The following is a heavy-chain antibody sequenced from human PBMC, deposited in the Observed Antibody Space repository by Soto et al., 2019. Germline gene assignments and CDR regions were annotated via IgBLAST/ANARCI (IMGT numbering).Heavy chain of an antibody. J-gene: IGHJ4*02. CDR1: GGSISSGDYY. CDR2: IYYSGST. Sequence: SETLSLTCTVSGGSISSGDYYWSWIRQPPGKGLEWIGYIYYSGSTYYNPSLKSRVTISVDTSKNQFSLKLSSVTAADTAVYYCARADHLTTVTTGVSRWGQGTLVTVSS. D-gene: IGHD4-4*01. CDR3: ARADHLTTVTTGVSR. V-gene: IGHV4-30-4*01.